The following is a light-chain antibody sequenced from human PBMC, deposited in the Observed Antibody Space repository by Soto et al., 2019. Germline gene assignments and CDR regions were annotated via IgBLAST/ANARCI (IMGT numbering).Light chain of an antibody. Sequence: QSVLTQPRSVSGSPGQSVTISCTGTSSDVGGYNYVSWYQQHPGKAPKVMIYDVNKRPSGVPDRFSGSKSGNTASLTISGLQAEDEADYYCCSYAGSYTLVFGGGTKVTVL. CDR3: CSYAGSYTLV. CDR1: SSDVGGYNY. J-gene: IGLJ3*02. CDR2: DVN. V-gene: IGLV2-11*01.